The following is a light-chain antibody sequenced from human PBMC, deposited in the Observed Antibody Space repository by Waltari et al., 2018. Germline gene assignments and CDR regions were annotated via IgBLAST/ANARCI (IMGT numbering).Light chain of an antibody. J-gene: IGKJ3*01. CDR3: QQANKFPFA. CDR1: QDIHTW. CDR2: GAS. V-gene: IGKV1-12*01. Sequence: DIQMTQSPSYVSASVGDTVTITCRASQDIHTWLAWYHQKPGKAPKLRIYGASSLQTGVPSRSSGSGSGTDFTLTIGSLQAEDSATYYCQQANKFPFAFGPGTRVDFK.